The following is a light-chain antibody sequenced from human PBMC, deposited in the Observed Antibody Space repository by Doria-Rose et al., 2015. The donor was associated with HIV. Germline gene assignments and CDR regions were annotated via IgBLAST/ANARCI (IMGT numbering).Light chain of an antibody. V-gene: IGKV4-1*01. CDR3: QQYYDTPS. CDR2: WAS. CDR1: QSLLYTSKNY. J-gene: IGKJ3*01. Sequence: DIRETQSPESLGMSLGERATLNCKSNQSLLYTSKNYLAWYQQKPGQPPKLLIYWASTRQSVVPARFSGSWSGTDFTLTISSLEAEDVAVYYCQQYYDTPSFGPGTTVDIK.